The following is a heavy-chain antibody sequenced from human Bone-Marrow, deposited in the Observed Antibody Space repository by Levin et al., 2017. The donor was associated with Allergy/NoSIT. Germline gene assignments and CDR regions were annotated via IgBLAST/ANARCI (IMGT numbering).Heavy chain of an antibody. CDR1: GDSVSNNSVT. Sequence: SETLSLTCVIAGDSVSNNSVTWNWIRQSPSRGLEWLGRTYYRSRWLSDSAVSVEGRITFNSDTSKNQVSLQLNSVTPDDTAVYYCARGSGGSWDCLFDSWGQGTHVTVSS. D-gene: IGHD3-10*01. J-gene: IGHJ4*02. CDR2: TYYRSRWLS. CDR3: ARGSGGSWDCLFDS. V-gene: IGHV6-1*01.